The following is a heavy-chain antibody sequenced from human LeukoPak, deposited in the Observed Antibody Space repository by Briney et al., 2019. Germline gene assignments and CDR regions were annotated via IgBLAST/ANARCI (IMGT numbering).Heavy chain of an antibody. J-gene: IGHJ6*02. CDR1: GYTFTSYG. CDR3: ARDGFDFWSGYYSTYYYYGMDV. D-gene: IGHD3-3*01. CDR2: ISAYNGNT. V-gene: IGHV1-18*01. Sequence: ASVKVSCKASGYTFTSYGISWVRQAPGQELEWMGWISAYNGNTNYAQKLQGRVTMTTDTSTSTAYMELRSLRSDDTAVYYCARDGFDFWSGYYSTYYYYGMDVWGQGTTVTVSS.